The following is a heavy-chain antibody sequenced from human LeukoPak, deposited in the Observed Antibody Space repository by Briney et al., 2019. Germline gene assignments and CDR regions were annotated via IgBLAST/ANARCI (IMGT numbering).Heavy chain of an antibody. D-gene: IGHD1-14*01. CDR3: ATAWSSGGRDAFDI. CDR2: FDPEDGET. V-gene: IGHV1-24*01. CDR1: GYTLTELS. J-gene: IGHJ3*02. Sequence: ASVKVSCKVSGYTLTELSMHWVRQAPGKGLEWMGGFDPEDGETIYAQKFQGRVTMTEDTSTDTAYMELSSLRSEDTAVYYCATAWSSGGRDAFDIWGQGTMVTVSS.